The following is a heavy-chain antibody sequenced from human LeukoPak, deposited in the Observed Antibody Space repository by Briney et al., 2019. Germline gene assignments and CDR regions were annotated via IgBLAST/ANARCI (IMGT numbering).Heavy chain of an antibody. CDR2: SDDGSQR. CDR1: GYTFTNHG. CDR3: ARAMEKNFDY. V-gene: IGHV3-30*03. J-gene: IGHJ4*02. Sequence: GGSLRLSCAASGYTFTNHGFPWVRQAPGKGLEWVAVSDDGSQRNFADSVKGRFTISRDSSKNTLYLQMGSLRADDTAVYYCARAMEKNFDYWGQGALVTVSS. D-gene: IGHD1-1*01.